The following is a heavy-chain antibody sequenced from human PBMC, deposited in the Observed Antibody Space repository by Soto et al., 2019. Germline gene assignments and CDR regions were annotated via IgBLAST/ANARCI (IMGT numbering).Heavy chain of an antibody. D-gene: IGHD2-2*01. CDR2: IKQDGSEK. CDR3: ARDSGYCSRTSCCFDY. J-gene: IGHJ4*02. Sequence: EVQLVESGGGLVQPGGSLRLSCVGSGFSISNHWMSWVRQAPGKGLEWVAEIKQDGSEKYFVDSVKGRFTISRDNAENSLFLQMNTLRAEDTALYYCARDSGYCSRTSCCFDYWGQGTLVTVSS. CDR1: GFSISNHW. V-gene: IGHV3-7*01.